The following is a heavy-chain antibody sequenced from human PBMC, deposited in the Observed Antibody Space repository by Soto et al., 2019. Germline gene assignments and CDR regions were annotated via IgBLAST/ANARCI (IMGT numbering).Heavy chain of an antibody. CDR1: GYNFPNYW. CDR2: IYPGDSDP. CDR3: ARHWVVATIEGYYYYVMDV. J-gene: IGHJ6*02. D-gene: IGHD5-12*01. V-gene: IGHV5-51*01. Sequence: GESLKISCKGSGYNFPNYWIGWVRQMPGKALEWMGVIYPGDSDPRYSPSFQGQVTISADKSISTAYLQWGSLKASDTAMYYCARHWVVATIEGYYYYVMDVWGQGTTVTVSS.